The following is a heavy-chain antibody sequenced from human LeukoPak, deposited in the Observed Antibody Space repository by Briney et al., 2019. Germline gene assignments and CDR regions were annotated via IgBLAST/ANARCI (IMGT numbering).Heavy chain of an antibody. V-gene: IGHV3-21*04. CDR2: ISSSSSYI. CDR1: GFTFSSYS. Sequence: GGSLRLSCAASGFTFSSYSMNWVRQAPGKGLEWVSSISSSSSYIYYADSVKGRFTISRDNAKNSLYLQMNSLRAEDTAVYYCTRLAGGDAFDIWGPGTMVTVSS. J-gene: IGHJ3*02. D-gene: IGHD2-15*01. CDR3: TRLAGGDAFDI.